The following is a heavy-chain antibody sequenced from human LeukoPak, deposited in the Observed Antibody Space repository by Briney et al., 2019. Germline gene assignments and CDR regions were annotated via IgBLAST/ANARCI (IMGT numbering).Heavy chain of an antibody. CDR3: ARADYGDYVSLGI. D-gene: IGHD4-17*01. J-gene: IGHJ3*02. CDR1: GFTFSSYS. Sequence: GGSLRLSCAASGFTFSSYSMNWVRQAPGKGLEWVSYISSSSSTIYYADSVKGRFTISRDNAKNSLYLQMNSLRAEDTAVYYCARADYGDYVSLGIWGQGTMVTVSS. V-gene: IGHV3-48*01. CDR2: ISSSSSTI.